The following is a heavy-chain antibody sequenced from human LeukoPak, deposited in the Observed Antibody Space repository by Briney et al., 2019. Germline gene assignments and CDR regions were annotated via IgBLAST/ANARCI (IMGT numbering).Heavy chain of an antibody. J-gene: IGHJ5*02. CDR1: GFTFSSYS. V-gene: IGHV3-21*01. CDR3: AREGGYSSFPVLMERFWFDP. Sequence: PGGSLRLSCAASGFTFSSYSMNWVRQAPGKGLEWVSSIGSSSSYIYYADSVKGRFTISRDNAKNSLYLQMNSLRAEDTAVYYCAREGGYSSFPVLMERFWFDPWGQGTLVTVSS. CDR2: IGSSSSYI. D-gene: IGHD6-13*01.